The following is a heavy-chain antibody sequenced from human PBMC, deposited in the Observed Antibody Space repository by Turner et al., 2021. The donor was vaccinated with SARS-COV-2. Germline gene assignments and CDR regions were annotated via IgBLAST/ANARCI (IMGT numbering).Heavy chain of an antibody. V-gene: IGHV3-30*03. J-gene: IGHJ4*02. CDR3: VVGYSYGH. CDR1: GFTFSSYG. CDR2: ISYDGSNK. D-gene: IGHD5-18*01. Sequence: QVQLVESGGGVVAPGRSLRLSCAASGFTFSSYGIHWVRQAPGKGREWVAVISYDGSNKYYADSVKGRFTISRDNSKNTLYLQMSSLRAEDTAVYYCVVGYSYGHWGQGTLVTVSS.